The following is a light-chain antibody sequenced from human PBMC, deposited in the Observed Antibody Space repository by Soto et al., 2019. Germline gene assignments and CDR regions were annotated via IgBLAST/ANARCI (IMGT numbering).Light chain of an antibody. V-gene: IGLV1-44*01. CDR1: SSDIGSNS. CDR2: AND. J-gene: IGLJ3*02. Sequence: QSVLTQPPSASRTPGQRVTIPCSGRSSDIGSNSVNWYQQLPGAAPRLLIYANDHRPSGVPDRFSASKSGTSASLAISGVRSEDEAFYYCATWSDSLKGWVFGGGTKLPVL. CDR3: ATWSDSLKGWV.